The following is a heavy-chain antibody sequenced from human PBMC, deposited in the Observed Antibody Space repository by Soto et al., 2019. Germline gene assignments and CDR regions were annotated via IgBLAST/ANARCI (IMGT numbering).Heavy chain of an antibody. CDR1: GGSISSGDYY. J-gene: IGHJ4*02. CDR2: IYSSGST. Sequence: QVQLQESGPGLVKPSQTLSLTCTVSGGSISSGDYYWSWIRQPPGKGLEWIGYIYSSGSTYYNPSLKSRVTISVDTSKNQFSLKLSSVTAADTAVYYCARGVGVVYYGSGSFHPFRYWGQGTLVTVSS. D-gene: IGHD3-10*01. V-gene: IGHV4-30-4*01. CDR3: ARGVGVVYYGSGSFHPFRY.